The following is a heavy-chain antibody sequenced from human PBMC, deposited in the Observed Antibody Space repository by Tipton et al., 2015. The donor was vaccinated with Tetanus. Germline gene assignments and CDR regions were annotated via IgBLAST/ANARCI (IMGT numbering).Heavy chain of an antibody. J-gene: IGHJ6*02. V-gene: IGHV3-33*01. D-gene: IGHD1-26*01. Sequence: SLRLSCAASGFTFSSYGMHWVRQAPGKGLEWVAVIWYDGSNKYYADSVKGRFTISRDNSKNTLYLQMNSLRAEDTAVYYCARADYSGSRLYYGMDVWGQGTTVTVSS. CDR1: GFTFSSYG. CDR2: IWYDGSNK. CDR3: ARADYSGSRLYYGMDV.